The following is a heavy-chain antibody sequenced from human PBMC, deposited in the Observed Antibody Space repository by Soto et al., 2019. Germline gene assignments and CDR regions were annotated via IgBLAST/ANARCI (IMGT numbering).Heavy chain of an antibody. CDR1: GYTFTGYY. CDR2: INPNSGGT. V-gene: IGHV1-2*04. CDR3: ARAAGGLGYSSSWYYFDY. J-gene: IGHJ4*02. Sequence: ASVKVSCKASGYTFTGYYMHWVRQAPGQGLEWMGWINPNSGGTNYAQKFQGWVTMTRDTSISTAYMELSRLRSDDTAVYYCARAAGGLGYSSSWYYFDYWGQGTLVTVSS. D-gene: IGHD6-13*01.